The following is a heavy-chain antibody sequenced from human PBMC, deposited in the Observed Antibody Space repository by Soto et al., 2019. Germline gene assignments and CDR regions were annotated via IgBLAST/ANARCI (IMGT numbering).Heavy chain of an antibody. J-gene: IGHJ3*02. D-gene: IGHD2-2*02. CDR2: IYHSGST. V-gene: IGHV4-4*02. CDR1: GGSISSSNW. Sequence: SETLSLTCAVSGGSISSSNWWSWVRQPPGKGLEWVGEIYHSGSTNYNPSLKSRVTISVDKSKNQFSLKLSSVTAADTAVYYCARARRVYCSSTSCYRGGAFDIWGQGTMVT. CDR3: ARARRVYCSSTSCYRGGAFDI.